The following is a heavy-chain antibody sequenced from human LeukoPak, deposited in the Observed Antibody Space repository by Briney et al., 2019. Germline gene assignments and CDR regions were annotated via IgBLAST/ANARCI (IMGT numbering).Heavy chain of an antibody. Sequence: GTSVKVSFKASGFTFTSSAVQWVRQARGQRLEWIGWIVVGSGNTNYAQKFQERVTITRDMSTSTAYMELSSLRSEDTAVYYCAADPYDYGDYVLGYWGQGTLVTVSS. V-gene: IGHV1-58*01. D-gene: IGHD4-17*01. CDR1: GFTFTSSA. J-gene: IGHJ4*02. CDR2: IVVGSGNT. CDR3: AADPYDYGDYVLGY.